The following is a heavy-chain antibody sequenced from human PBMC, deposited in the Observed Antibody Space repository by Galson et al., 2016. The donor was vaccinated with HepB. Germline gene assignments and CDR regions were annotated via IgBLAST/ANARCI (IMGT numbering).Heavy chain of an antibody. CDR1: GYTFTHYY. CDR3: ARRLGSRVDYYYGMDV. D-gene: IGHD6-13*01. CDR2: LNPRGGST. V-gene: IGHV1-46*01. J-gene: IGHJ6*02. Sequence: SVKVSCKASGYTFTHYYIHWVRQAPGQGLEWMGLLNPRGGSTRYAQKFQGKVTMTTDTSTSTVYMELSSLRLEDTAEYYCARRLGSRVDYYYGMDVWGQGTTVTVSS.